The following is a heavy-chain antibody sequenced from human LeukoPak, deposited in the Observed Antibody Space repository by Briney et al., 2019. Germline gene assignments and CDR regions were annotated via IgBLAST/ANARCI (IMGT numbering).Heavy chain of an antibody. CDR2: IKPNSGGT. Sequence: ASVKVSCKASGYTFTGYYMHWVRQAPGQGLEWMGWIKPNSGGTNYAQKFQGRVTMTRDTSISTAYMELSRLRSDDTAVYYCARDSDYGGNPRYYFDYWGQGTLVTVSS. CDR3: ARDSDYGGNPRYYFDY. CDR1: GYTFTGYY. J-gene: IGHJ4*02. V-gene: IGHV1-2*02. D-gene: IGHD4-23*01.